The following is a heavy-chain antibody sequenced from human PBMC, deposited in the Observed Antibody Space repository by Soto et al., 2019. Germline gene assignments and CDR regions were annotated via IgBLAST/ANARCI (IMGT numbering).Heavy chain of an antibody. J-gene: IGHJ4*02. CDR1: CYTFTSYG. Sequence: SGEVSFRGSCYTFTSYGISWVRQAPGQGLEWMGWISAYNGNTNHAQKLQGRVTMTTDTSTSTAYMELRSLRSDDTAVYYCAREPNTYDYGFDYWGQGTLVTVSS. V-gene: IGHV1-18*04. CDR2: ISAYNGNT. D-gene: IGHD4-17*01. CDR3: AREPNTYDYGFDY.